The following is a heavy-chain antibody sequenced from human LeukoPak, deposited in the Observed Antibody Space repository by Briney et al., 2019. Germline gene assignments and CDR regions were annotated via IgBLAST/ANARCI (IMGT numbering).Heavy chain of an antibody. CDR1: GFTFSSYA. CDR3: AYYDSSGYYYGRLRY. D-gene: IGHD3-22*01. Sequence: GGSLRLSCAASGFTFSSYAMSWVRQAPGEGLEWVSAISGSGGSTYYADSVKGRFTISRDNSKNTLYLHMNSLRVDDTAVYFCAYYDSSGYYYGRLRYWGQGTPVTVSS. V-gene: IGHV3-23*01. CDR2: ISGSGGST. J-gene: IGHJ4*02.